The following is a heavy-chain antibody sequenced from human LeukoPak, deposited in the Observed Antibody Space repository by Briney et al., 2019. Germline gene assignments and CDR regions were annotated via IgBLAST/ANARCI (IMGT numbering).Heavy chain of an antibody. CDR3: AKDSGHGSGTYYEDY. CDR2: ISAYNGNT. J-gene: IGHJ4*02. CDR1: GYTFTSYG. V-gene: IGHV1-18*01. Sequence: ASVKVSCKASGYTFTSYGISWVRQAPGQGLEWMGWISAYNGNTNYAQKLQGRVTMTTDTSTSTAYMELRSLRSDDTAVYYCAKDSGHGSGTYYEDYWGQGTLVTVSS. D-gene: IGHD3-10*01.